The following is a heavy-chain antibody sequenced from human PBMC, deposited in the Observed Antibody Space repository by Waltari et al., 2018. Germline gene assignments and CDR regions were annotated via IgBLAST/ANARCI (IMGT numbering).Heavy chain of an antibody. Sequence: QVQLVQSGAEVKKPGSSVKVSCKASGGTFSSYAISWVRPAPGQGLEWMGRIIPIVGTANDAQKFQGRVTITADKSTSTAYMELSSLRSEDTAVYYCARELGPSEPFDYWGQGTLVTVSS. D-gene: IGHD7-27*01. CDR1: GGTFSSYA. J-gene: IGHJ4*02. CDR3: ARELGPSEPFDY. CDR2: IIPIVGTA. V-gene: IGHV1-69*08.